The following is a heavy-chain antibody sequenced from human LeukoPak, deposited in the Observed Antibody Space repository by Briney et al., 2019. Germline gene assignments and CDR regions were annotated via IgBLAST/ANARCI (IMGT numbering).Heavy chain of an antibody. CDR1: GFTFSSYV. D-gene: IGHD6-6*01. J-gene: IGHJ4*02. Sequence: GGSLRLSCAASGFTFSSYVMSWVRQAPGKELEWVSALSGGGGTYYADSVKGRFTISRDNSKNTLYLQMNSLRVEDTAGYYWAKGSAAARPYYFDYWGQGTLVTVSS. CDR3: AKGSAAARPYYFDY. CDR2: LSGGGGT. V-gene: IGHV3-23*01.